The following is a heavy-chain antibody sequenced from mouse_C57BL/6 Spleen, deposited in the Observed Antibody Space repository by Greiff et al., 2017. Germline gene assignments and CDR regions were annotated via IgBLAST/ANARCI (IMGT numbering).Heavy chain of an antibody. Sequence: VQLQQSGAELMKPGASVKFSCKATGYTFTGYWIEWVKQRPGHGLEWIGVILPGSGSTNYNEKFKGKATFTVDTSSNSAYMQLSSLTTEASAFYYCARFEDYSAWFAYWGQGTLVTVSA. V-gene: IGHV1-9*01. CDR3: ARFEDYSAWFAY. CDR1: GYTFTGYW. J-gene: IGHJ3*01. D-gene: IGHD1-1*01. CDR2: ILPGSGST.